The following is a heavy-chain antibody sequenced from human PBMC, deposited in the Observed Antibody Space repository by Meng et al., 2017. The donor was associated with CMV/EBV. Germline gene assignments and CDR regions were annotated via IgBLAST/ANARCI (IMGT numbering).Heavy chain of an antibody. J-gene: IGHJ6*02. CDR1: GFTFSSYG. CDR2: IRYDGSNK. V-gene: IGHV3-30*02. CDR3: ARLTGSRKGITIFGVVIDYGMDV. Sequence: GESLKISCAASGFTFSSYGMHWVRQAPGKGLEWVAFIRYDGSNKYYADSVKGRFTISRDNSKNTLYLQMNSLRAEDTAVYYCARLTGSRKGITIFGVVIDYGMDVWGQGTTVTVSS. D-gene: IGHD3-3*01.